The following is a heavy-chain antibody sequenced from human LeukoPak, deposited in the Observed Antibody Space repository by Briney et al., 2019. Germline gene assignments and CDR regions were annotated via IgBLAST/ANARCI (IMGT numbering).Heavy chain of an antibody. Sequence: GGSLRLSCAASGFTFSSYAMHWVRQAPGKGLEWVAVISYDGSNKYYADSVKGRFTISRDNSKNTLYLQMNSLRAEDTAVYYCARDSLWSSGRIDSSGWRYFQHWGQGTLVTVSS. J-gene: IGHJ1*01. V-gene: IGHV3-30-3*01. CDR3: ARDSLWSSGRIDSSGWRYFQH. CDR2: ISYDGSNK. D-gene: IGHD6-19*01. CDR1: GFTFSSYA.